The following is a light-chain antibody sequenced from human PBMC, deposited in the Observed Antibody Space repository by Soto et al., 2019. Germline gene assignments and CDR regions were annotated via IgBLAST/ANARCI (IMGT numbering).Light chain of an antibody. CDR2: AAS. V-gene: IGKV1-5*01. CDR1: QSISNW. CDR3: QQYNSYWT. Sequence: DIQMTQSPSTLSASVGDRVTITCRASQSISNWLAWYQQKPGKAPKLLIYAASSLQSGVPSRFSGSGSGTEFTLTISSLQPDYFATYYCQQYNSYWTFGQGTKVEIK. J-gene: IGKJ1*01.